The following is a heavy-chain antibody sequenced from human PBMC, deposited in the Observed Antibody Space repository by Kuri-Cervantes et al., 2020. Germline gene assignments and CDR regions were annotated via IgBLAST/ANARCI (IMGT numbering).Heavy chain of an antibody. V-gene: IGHV4-39*01. Sequence: GSLRLSCTVSGGSISSSSYYWGWIRQPPGKGLEWIGSIYYSGSTYYNPSLKSRVTISVDTSKNQFSLKLSSVTAADTAVYYCARMTLLAVAGGEYFQHWGQGTLVTVSS. CDR2: IYYSGST. CDR3: ARMTLLAVAGGEYFQH. CDR1: GGSISSSSYY. J-gene: IGHJ1*01. D-gene: IGHD6-19*01.